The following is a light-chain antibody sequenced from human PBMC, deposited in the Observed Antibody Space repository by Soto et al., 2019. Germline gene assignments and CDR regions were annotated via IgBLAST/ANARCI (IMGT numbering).Light chain of an antibody. CDR3: QSYDSSLSVI. CDR2: GNS. Sequence: QSVLTQPPSVSGAPGQRVTISCTGSSSTIGAGYDVPWYQQLPGTAPKLLIYGNSNRPSGVPDRFSGSKSGTSASLAITGLQAEDEADYYCQSYDSSLSVIFGGGTKVTVL. CDR1: SSTIGAGYD. V-gene: IGLV1-40*01. J-gene: IGLJ2*01.